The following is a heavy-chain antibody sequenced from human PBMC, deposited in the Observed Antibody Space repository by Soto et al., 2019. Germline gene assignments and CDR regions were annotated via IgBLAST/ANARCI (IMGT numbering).Heavy chain of an antibody. CDR3: AKASGSGSFLYYYGMDV. CDR1: GYTFTSYG. V-gene: IGHV1-18*01. CDR2: ISAYNGNT. Sequence: GASVKVSCKASGYTFTSYGISWVRQAPGQGLEWMGWISAYNGNTNYAQKFQGRVTITTDTSTSTAYMELSSLRSEDTAVYYCAKASGSGSFLYYYGMDVWGQGTTVTAP. D-gene: IGHD3-10*01. J-gene: IGHJ6*02.